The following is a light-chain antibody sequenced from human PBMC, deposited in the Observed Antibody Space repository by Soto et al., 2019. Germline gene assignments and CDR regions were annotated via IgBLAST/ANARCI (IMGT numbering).Light chain of an antibody. CDR2: DVT. J-gene: IGLJ1*01. CDR1: SSDVGGFDY. V-gene: IGLV2-11*01. CDR3: SSYRASSTLDV. Sequence: QSALTQPRSVSGSPGQSVTISCTGTSSDVGGFDYVSWYQQHPGKAPKLMIYDVTRRPSGVPDRFSGSKSGNTASLTISGLQAEDEADYYCSSYRASSTLDVFGTGTKLTVL.